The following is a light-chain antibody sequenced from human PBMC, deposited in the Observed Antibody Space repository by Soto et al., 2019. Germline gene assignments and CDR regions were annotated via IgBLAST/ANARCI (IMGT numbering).Light chain of an antibody. J-gene: IGLJ3*02. CDR1: NSNIGAGHG. Sequence: QSVLTQPPSVSGAPGQRVTISCTGTNSNIGAGHGVHWYQQFSGTAPKLLIYGNTNRPSGVPDRFAGSKSGTSVSLAITGLQAEDEADYYCQSYDRSLNGSWVFGGGTQLTVL. CDR3: QSYDRSLNGSWV. V-gene: IGLV1-40*01. CDR2: GNT.